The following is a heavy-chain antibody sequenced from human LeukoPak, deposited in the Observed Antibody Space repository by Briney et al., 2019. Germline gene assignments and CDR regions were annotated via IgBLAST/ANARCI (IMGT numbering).Heavy chain of an antibody. J-gene: IGHJ4*02. V-gene: IGHV4-4*02. Sequence: GSLRLSCEGSAFIFSGHWMNWVRQPPGKGLEWIGEIYHSGSTNYNPSLKSRVTISVDKSKNQFSPKLSSVTAADTAVYYCARGYCSSTSCYVFDYWGQGTLVTVSS. D-gene: IGHD2-2*01. CDR2: IYHSGST. CDR3: ARGYCSSTSCYVFDY. CDR1: AFIFSGHW.